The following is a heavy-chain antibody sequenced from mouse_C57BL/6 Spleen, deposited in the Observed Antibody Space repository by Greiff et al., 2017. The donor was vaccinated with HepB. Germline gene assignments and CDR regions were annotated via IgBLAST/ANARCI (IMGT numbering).Heavy chain of an antibody. CDR1: GYTFTDYN. J-gene: IGHJ2*01. D-gene: IGHD1-1*01. Sequence: VQLQQSGPELVKPGASVKMSCKASGYTFTDYNMHWVKQSHGKSLEWIGYINPNNGGTSYNQKFKGKATLTVNKSSSTAYMGLRSLTSEDSAVYYCARCPSYGSSSYYFDYWGQGTTLTVSS. V-gene: IGHV1-22*01. CDR3: ARCPSYGSSSYYFDY. CDR2: INPNNGGT.